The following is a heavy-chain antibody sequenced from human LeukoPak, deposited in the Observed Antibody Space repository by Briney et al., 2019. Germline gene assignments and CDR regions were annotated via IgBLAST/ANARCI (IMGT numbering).Heavy chain of an antibody. D-gene: IGHD3-10*01. V-gene: IGHV3-30*02. Sequence: GGSLRLSCAASGFTFNNYGMHWVRLAPGKGLEWVAFIRYDGSIKYYVDSVKGRFTVSRDNSKSTLYLQMNSLRAEDTAVYYCAKDVNVGGDYFDYWGQGALVTVSS. J-gene: IGHJ4*02. CDR3: AKDVNVGGDYFDY. CDR1: GFTFNNYG. CDR2: IRYDGSIK.